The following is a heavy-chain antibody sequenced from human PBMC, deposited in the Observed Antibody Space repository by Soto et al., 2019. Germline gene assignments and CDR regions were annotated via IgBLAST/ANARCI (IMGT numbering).Heavy chain of an antibody. V-gene: IGHV1-69*13. D-gene: IGHD3-22*01. CDR2: IIPIFGTA. J-gene: IGHJ3*02. CDR3: ARLNHRAPGKYYYDSSGSPGLDAFDI. CDR1: GGTFSSYA. Sequence: SVKVSCKASGGTFSSYAISWVRQAPGQGLEWMGGIIPIFGTANYAQKFQGRVTITADESTSTAYMELSSLRSEDTAMYYCARLNHRAPGKYYYDSSGSPGLDAFDIWGQGTMVTVS.